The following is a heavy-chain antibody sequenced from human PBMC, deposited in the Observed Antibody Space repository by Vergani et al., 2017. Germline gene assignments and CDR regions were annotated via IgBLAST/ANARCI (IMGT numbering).Heavy chain of an antibody. Sequence: QVQLVESGGGLVKPGGSLRLTCAASGFVFSDHYMTWIRQAPGKGLEWVSYVTSSGGSMYYADSVKGRFTISRDNAKNALYLQMNSLRVEDTAGYYCVRAGTRWYESYYYYYMDVWGKGTTVTVSS. CDR2: VTSSGGSM. CDR1: GFVFSDHY. CDR3: VRAGTRWYESYYYYYMDV. V-gene: IGHV3-11*01. D-gene: IGHD6-13*01. J-gene: IGHJ6*03.